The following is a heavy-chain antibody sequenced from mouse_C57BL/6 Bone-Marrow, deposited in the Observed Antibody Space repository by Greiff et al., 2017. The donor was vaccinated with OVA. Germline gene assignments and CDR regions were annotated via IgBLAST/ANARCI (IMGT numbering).Heavy chain of an antibody. J-gene: IGHJ2*01. CDR1: GYTFTSYW. D-gene: IGHD1-1*01. CDR2: IHPNSGST. V-gene: IGHV1-64*01. Sequence: VKLQQPGAELVKPGASVKLSCKASGYTFTSYWMHWVKQRPGQGLEWIGMIHPNSGSTNYNEKFKSKATLTVDKSSSTAYMQLSSLTSENSAVYYCARELLEGYWGQGTTLTVSS. CDR3: ARELLEGY.